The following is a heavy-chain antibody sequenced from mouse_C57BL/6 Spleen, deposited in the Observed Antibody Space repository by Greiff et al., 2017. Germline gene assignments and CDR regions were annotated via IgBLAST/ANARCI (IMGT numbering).Heavy chain of an antibody. D-gene: IGHD1-1*01. Sequence: VQLQQSGPELVKPGASVTISCKASGYAFSGSWMNWVKQRPGTGLEWIGRIYPGDGDTNYNGKFKGKATLTSDNASSTAYMQLSSLTSEDSAVYFCARGRITTVVAEYFDYWGQGTTLTVSS. J-gene: IGHJ2*01. CDR2: IYPGDGDT. V-gene: IGHV1-82*01. CDR3: ARGRITTVVAEYFDY. CDR1: GYAFSGSW.